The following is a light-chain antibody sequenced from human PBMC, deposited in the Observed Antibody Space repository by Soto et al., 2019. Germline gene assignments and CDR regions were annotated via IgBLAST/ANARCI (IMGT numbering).Light chain of an antibody. CDR1: QAIGGR. CDR3: LQVYSFPRT. J-gene: IGKJ1*01. V-gene: IGKV1-12*01. Sequence: DIQMTQSPSSVSASVGDRITITCRASQAIGGRVAWFQQKPGKAPQYLIQAASILQSGVPSRFSGSGSGTEFILTINNLQPEDFASYFCLQVYSFPRTFGLGTKVEI. CDR2: AAS.